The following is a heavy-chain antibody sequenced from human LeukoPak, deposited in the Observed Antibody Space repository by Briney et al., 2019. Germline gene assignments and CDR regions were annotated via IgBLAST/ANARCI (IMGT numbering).Heavy chain of an antibody. J-gene: IGHJ5*02. CDR2: TYYRSTWFN. CDR3: ARRLTQYDCFDP. Sequence: SQTLSLTCAISGDTVSSNSAVWNWIRQSPSRGLEWLGRTYYRSTWFNDYAVSVRGRITVNPDTSKNQFSLHLNSVTPEDTAVYYCARRLTQYDCFDPWGQGILVTVSS. V-gene: IGHV6-1*01. D-gene: IGHD2-2*01. CDR1: GDTVSSNSAV.